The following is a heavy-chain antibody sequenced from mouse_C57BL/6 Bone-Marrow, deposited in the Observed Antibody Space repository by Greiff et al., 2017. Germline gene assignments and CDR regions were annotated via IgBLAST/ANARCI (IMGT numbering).Heavy chain of an antibody. V-gene: IGHV14-4*01. CDR1: GFNIKDDY. J-gene: IGHJ4*01. D-gene: IGHD2-3*01. CDR3: TTEGEGLLLLYAMEY. CDR2: IDPENGDT. Sequence: VQLQQSGAELVRPGASVKLSCTASGFNIKDDYMHWVKQRPEQGLEWIGWIDPENGDTEYASKFQGKATITADTSSNTAYLQLSSLTSEDTAVYYCTTEGEGLLLLYAMEYWGQGTSVTVSS.